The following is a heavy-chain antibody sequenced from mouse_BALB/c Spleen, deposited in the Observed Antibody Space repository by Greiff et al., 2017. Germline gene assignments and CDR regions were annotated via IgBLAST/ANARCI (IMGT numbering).Heavy chain of an antibody. V-gene: IGHV4-1*02. CDR2: INPDSSTI. CDR3: ARPGAMIRGAMDY. D-gene: IGHD2-4*01. Sequence: EVKLMESGGGLVQPGGSLKLSCAASGFDFSRYWMSWVRQAPGKGLEWIGEINPDSSTINYTPSLKDKFIISRDNDKNTLYLQMSKVRSEDTALYYCARPGAMIRGAMDYWGQGTSVTVSS. J-gene: IGHJ4*01. CDR1: GFDFSRYW.